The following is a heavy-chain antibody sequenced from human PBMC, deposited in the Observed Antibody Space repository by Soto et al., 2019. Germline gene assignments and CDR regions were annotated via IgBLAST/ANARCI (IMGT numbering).Heavy chain of an antibody. Sequence: GESLKISCKGSGYSFTSYWIGWVRQMPGKGLEWMGIIYPGDSDTRYSPSFQGQVTISADRSISTAYLQWSSLKASDTAIYYCARTAAAGKYYYGVDVWGQGTTVTVSS. CDR1: GYSFTSYW. CDR2: IYPGDSDT. V-gene: IGHV5-51*01. J-gene: IGHJ6*02. CDR3: ARTAAAGKYYYGVDV. D-gene: IGHD6-13*01.